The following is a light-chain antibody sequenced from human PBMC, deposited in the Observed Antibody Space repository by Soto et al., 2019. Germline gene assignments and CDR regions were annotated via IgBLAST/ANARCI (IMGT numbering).Light chain of an antibody. V-gene: IGKV3-11*01. CDR1: QSVSSY. Sequence: EIVLTQSPATLSLSPGERATLSCRASQSVSSYLAWYQQKPGQAPTLLIYDASNRATGIPARFSGSGSGTDFTLTISSQEHENFAVYYCQQRSNWPPLTFGGGTKVEIK. J-gene: IGKJ4*01. CDR3: QQRSNWPPLT. CDR2: DAS.